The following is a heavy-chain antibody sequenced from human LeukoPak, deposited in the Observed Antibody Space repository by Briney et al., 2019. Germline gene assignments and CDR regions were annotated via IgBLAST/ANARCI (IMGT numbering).Heavy chain of an antibody. Sequence: SETLSLTCTVSGGSINSYYWSWIRQPPGKGLEWVGYIYYSGRTEYNPSLKSRVTISVDTSKNQISLKMSSVTAADTAAYYCARARDGHINNWFDPWGQGTLVSVSS. CDR3: ARARDGHINNWFDP. CDR2: IYYSGRT. CDR1: GGSINSYY. V-gene: IGHV4-59*01. D-gene: IGHD5-24*01. J-gene: IGHJ5*02.